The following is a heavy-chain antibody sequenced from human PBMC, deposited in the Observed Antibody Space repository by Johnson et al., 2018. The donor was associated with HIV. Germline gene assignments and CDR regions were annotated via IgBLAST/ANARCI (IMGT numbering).Heavy chain of an antibody. CDR2: ISYDGSSK. J-gene: IGHJ3*02. CDR3: ARAVVISWVVNDAFDI. D-gene: IGHD3-22*01. CDR1: GFTFSDHA. V-gene: IGHV3-30-3*01. Sequence: HVQLVESGGGVVQPGRSLRLSCAASGFTFSDHAMHWVRQAPGKGLEWVAVISYDGSSKYYADSVKGRFTISRDNAKNSLYLQMNSLRAEDTALYYCARAVVISWVVNDAFDIWGQGTMVTVSS.